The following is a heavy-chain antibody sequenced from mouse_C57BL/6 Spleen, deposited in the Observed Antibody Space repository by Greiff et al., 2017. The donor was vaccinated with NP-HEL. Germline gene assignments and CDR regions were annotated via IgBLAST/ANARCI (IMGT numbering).Heavy chain of an antibody. V-gene: IGHV5-15*01. CDR3: ARGLTTVVAPYAMDY. J-gene: IGHJ4*01. CDR2: ISNLAYSI. CDR1: GFTFSDYG. D-gene: IGHD1-1*01. Sequence: EVQLVESGGGLVQPGGSLKLSCAASGFTFSDYGMAWVRQAPRKGPEWVAFISNLAYSIYYADTVTGRFTISRENAKNTLYLEMSSLRSEDTAMYYCARGLTTVVAPYAMDYWGQGTSVTVSS.